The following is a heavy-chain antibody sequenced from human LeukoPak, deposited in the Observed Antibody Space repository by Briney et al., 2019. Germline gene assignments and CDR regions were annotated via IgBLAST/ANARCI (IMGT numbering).Heavy chain of an antibody. J-gene: IGHJ4*02. CDR1: GYTFTSYD. V-gene: IGHV1-8*01. Sequence: ASVKVSCKASGYTFTSYDINWVRQATGQGLEWMGWMNPNSGNTGYAQKFQGRVTMTRNTSISTAYMELSSLRSEDTAVYYCARGRGVRIVGATGHFDYWGQGTLVTVSS. D-gene: IGHD1-26*01. CDR2: MNPNSGNT. CDR3: ARGRGVRIVGATGHFDY.